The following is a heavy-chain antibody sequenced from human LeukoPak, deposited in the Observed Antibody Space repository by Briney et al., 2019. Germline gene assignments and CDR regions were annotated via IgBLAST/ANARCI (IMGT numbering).Heavy chain of an antibody. J-gene: IGHJ5*02. CDR3: ARDHGGYCSSTSCYIWFDP. CDR2: ISAYNGNT. CDR1: DYTFTSYG. Sequence: GASVKVSCKASDYTFTSYGISWVRQAPGQGLEWMGWISAYNGNTNYAQKLQGRVTMTTDTSTSTAYMELRSLRSDDTAVYYCARDHGGYCSSTSCYIWFDPWGQGTLVTVSS. D-gene: IGHD2-2*02. V-gene: IGHV1-18*01.